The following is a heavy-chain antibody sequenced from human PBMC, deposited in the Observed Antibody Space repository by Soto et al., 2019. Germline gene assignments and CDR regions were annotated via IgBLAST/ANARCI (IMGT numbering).Heavy chain of an antibody. CDR3: ARVVAYCGGDCAFDI. CDR1: GGSISSYY. D-gene: IGHD2-21*02. Sequence: SETLSLTCTVSGGSISSYYWSWIRQPPGKGLEWIGYIYYSGSTNYNPSLKSRVTISVDTSKNQFSLKLSSVTAADTAVYYCARVVAYCGGDCAFDIWGQGTMVTVSS. CDR2: IYYSGST. V-gene: IGHV4-59*01. J-gene: IGHJ3*02.